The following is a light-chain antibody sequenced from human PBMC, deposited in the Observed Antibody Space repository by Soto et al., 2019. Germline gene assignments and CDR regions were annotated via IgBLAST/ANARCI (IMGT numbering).Light chain of an antibody. J-gene: IGKJ1*01. V-gene: IGKV1-5*01. CDR2: DAS. CDR1: QSIRSW. Sequence: DIQLTQSPSTLSASVGDRVTITGRASQSIRSWLAWYQQKPGKAPKVLIYDASSLERGVPSGFSGSGSGTEFTLTISSLQPDDFATYYCQHNNGYSWRFGQGTKV. CDR3: QHNNGYSWR.